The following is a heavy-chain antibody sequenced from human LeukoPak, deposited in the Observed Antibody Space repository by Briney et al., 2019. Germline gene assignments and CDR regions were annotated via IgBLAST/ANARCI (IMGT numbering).Heavy chain of an antibody. CDR1: GYTLTELS. Sequence: ASVTVSCKVSGYTLTELSMHWVRQAPGKGLEWMGGFDPEDGETIYAQKFQGRVTMTEDTSTDTAYMELSSLRSEDTAVYYCATADLAMVTRAANAFDIWGQGTMVTVSS. CDR3: ATADLAMVTRAANAFDI. CDR2: FDPEDGET. J-gene: IGHJ3*02. V-gene: IGHV1-24*01. D-gene: IGHD5-18*01.